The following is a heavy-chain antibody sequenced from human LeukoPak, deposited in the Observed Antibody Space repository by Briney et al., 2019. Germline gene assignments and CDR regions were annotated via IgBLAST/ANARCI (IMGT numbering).Heavy chain of an antibody. CDR2: IYSGGST. CDR3: ARVLPAGNCFDD. J-gene: IGHJ4*02. V-gene: IGHV3-53*01. Sequence: GGSLRLSCAASGLSVTSNYMSWVRQAPGKGLEWVSVIYSGGSTYYPDSVTGRFTISRDNSKNTLYLQMNSLRAEDTAVYYCARVLPAGNCFDDWGQGILVTVSS. CDR1: GLSVTSNY. D-gene: IGHD4-23*01.